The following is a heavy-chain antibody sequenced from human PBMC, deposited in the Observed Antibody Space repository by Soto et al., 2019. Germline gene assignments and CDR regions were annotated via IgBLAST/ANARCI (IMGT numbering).Heavy chain of an antibody. V-gene: IGHV3-30*18. CDR3: AKRKSTMSAYHYYYGVDV. J-gene: IGHJ6*02. Sequence: QVQLVESGGGVVQPGRSLRLSCAASGFTFSDYGIHWVRQAPGKGLEWVALISNDGRNKYYADSVKGRFTISRDNSKNTLYLQVNSLRPEDTAVYYCAKRKSTMSAYHYYYGVDVWGQGTTVTVSS. D-gene: IGHD3-3*01. CDR2: ISNDGRNK. CDR1: GFTFSDYG.